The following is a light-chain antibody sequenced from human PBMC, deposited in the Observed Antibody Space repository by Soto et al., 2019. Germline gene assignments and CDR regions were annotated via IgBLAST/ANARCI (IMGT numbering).Light chain of an antibody. CDR2: AAS. J-gene: IGKJ4*01. V-gene: IGKV1-9*01. Sequence: DILLTQSPSFLSASVGDRVTITCRASQGISSYLAWHQQKPGGAPKLLIYAASTLQSGVPSRFSGSGSGTEFTLTISSLQPEDFATYYCQQLNSYPLTFGGGTKVDIK. CDR1: QGISSY. CDR3: QQLNSYPLT.